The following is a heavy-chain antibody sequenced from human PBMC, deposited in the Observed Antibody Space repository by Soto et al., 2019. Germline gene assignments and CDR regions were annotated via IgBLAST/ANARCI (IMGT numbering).Heavy chain of an antibody. V-gene: IGHV3-23*01. Sequence: GGSLRLSCAASGFTFSSYAMSWVRQAPGKGLEWVSAISGSGGSTYYADSVKGRFTISRDNSKNTLYLQMNSPRAEDTPLYYCAKDINDFPEYFQHWGQGTLVTVTS. CDR3: AKDINDFPEYFQH. J-gene: IGHJ1*01. D-gene: IGHD3-3*01. CDR1: GFTFSSYA. CDR2: ISGSGGST.